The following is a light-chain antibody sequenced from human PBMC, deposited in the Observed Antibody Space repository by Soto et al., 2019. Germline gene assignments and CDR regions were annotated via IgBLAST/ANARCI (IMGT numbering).Light chain of an antibody. CDR3: SSHTTTSTVYV. Sequence: QSALTQPASVSGSPGQSITISCTGTSSDVGGYNFVSWYQQHPGKAPKLMIYDVSNRPSGVSNRFSGSKSGNTASLTISGRQAEDEADYDCSSHTTTSTVYVFGTGTKLTVL. J-gene: IGLJ1*01. V-gene: IGLV2-14*03. CDR1: SSDVGGYNF. CDR2: DVS.